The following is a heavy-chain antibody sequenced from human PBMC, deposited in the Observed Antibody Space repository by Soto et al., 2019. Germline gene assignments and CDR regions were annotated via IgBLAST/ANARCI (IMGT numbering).Heavy chain of an antibody. V-gene: IGHV5-51*01. CDR1: GYNFATYW. CDR3: ARDSYGMDV. CDR2: IYAGDSDT. J-gene: IGHJ6*02. Sequence: GESLKISCKGSGYNFATYWIAWVRQLPGKGPEWMGIIYAGDSDTSYSPSFQGQVTISVDKSISTAYLQWNSLKASDTAMYYCARDSYGMDVWGQGTTVTVSS.